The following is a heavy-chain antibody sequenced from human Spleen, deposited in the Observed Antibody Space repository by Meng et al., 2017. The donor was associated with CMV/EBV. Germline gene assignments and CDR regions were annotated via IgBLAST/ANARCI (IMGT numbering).Heavy chain of an antibody. V-gene: IGHV4-61*01. Sequence: SETLSLTCTVSGGSVSNNNYYWNWIRQTPGKGLEWIGSIYYSGSTNYNPSLKSRVTISVDTSKNQFSLKLSSVTAADTAVYYCARELVVPAATHYYYGMDVWGQGTTVTVSS. CDR3: ARELVVPAATHYYYGMDV. J-gene: IGHJ6*02. D-gene: IGHD2-2*01. CDR2: IYYSGST. CDR1: GGSVSNNNYY.